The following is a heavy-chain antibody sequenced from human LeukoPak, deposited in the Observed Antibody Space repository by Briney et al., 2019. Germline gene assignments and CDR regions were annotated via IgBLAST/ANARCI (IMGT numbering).Heavy chain of an antibody. Sequence: PSETLSLTCTVSGGSISSYYWSWIRQPPGKRLEWIGYIYHSGGTNYNPSLKSRVIISVDTSKNQFSLKLSSVTAADTAVYYCARDLTGGSGFAYFDYWGQGTLVTVSS. CDR3: ARDLTGGSGFAYFDY. V-gene: IGHV4-59*12. D-gene: IGHD3-10*01. CDR2: IYHSGGT. J-gene: IGHJ4*02. CDR1: GGSISSYY.